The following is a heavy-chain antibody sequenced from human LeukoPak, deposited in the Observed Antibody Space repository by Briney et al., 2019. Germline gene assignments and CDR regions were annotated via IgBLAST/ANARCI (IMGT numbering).Heavy chain of an antibody. D-gene: IGHD7-27*01. Sequence: GASVKVSCKASGYTFSSYDINWVRQATGEGLEWVGWMNPNSGNTGYAQKFQGRVTMTRNTSISTAYMELSSLRSEDSAVYYCARAWVMTRLGDALDIWGQGTMVTVSS. CDR1: GYTFSSYD. V-gene: IGHV1-8*01. CDR2: MNPNSGNT. J-gene: IGHJ3*02. CDR3: ARAWVMTRLGDALDI.